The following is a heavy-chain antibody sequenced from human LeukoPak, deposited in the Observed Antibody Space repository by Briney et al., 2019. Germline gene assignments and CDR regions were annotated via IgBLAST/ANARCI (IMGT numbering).Heavy chain of an antibody. D-gene: IGHD3-10*01. CDR2: INHSGST. Sequence: PSETLSLTGAVNGGSFGRYYWNWIRQPPGKGLEWIGEINHSGSTYYNPSLKSRLTISEDTSKKQFSLKLSSVTAADTAVYYCARDYDSGSTWGQGTLVTVSS. J-gene: IGHJ4*02. CDR3: ARDYDSGST. CDR1: GGSFGRYY. V-gene: IGHV4-34*01.